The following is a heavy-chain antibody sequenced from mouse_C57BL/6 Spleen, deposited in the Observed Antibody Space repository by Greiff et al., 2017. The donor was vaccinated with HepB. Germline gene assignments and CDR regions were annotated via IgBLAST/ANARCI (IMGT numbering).Heavy chain of an antibody. CDR2: IRLKSDNYAT. Sequence: EVKLQESGGGLVQPGGSMKLSCVASGFTFSNYWMNWVRQSPEKGLEWVAQIRLKSDNYATHYAESVKGRFTISRDDSKSSVYLQMNNLRAEDTGIYYCTGSSRYYAMDYWGQGTSVTVSS. V-gene: IGHV6-3*01. CDR1: GFTFSNYW. CDR3: TGSSRYYAMDY. D-gene: IGHD1-1*01. J-gene: IGHJ4*01.